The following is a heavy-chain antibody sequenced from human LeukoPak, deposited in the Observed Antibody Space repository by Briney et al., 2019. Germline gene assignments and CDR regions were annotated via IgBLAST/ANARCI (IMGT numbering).Heavy chain of an antibody. J-gene: IGHJ4*02. V-gene: IGHV3-43*02. CDR3: AKDKAGTIVWYGRWAIGLFDY. Sequence: GGSLRLPCAASGFNFDAYAMHWVRQAPGKGLQWISLISADGGSTYYADSVKGRFTISRDNSKNSLYLQMNSLTTEDTAFYYCAKDKAGTIVWYGRWAIGLFDYWGQGTLLTVSS. D-gene: IGHD6-13*01. CDR1: GFNFDAYA. CDR2: ISADGGST.